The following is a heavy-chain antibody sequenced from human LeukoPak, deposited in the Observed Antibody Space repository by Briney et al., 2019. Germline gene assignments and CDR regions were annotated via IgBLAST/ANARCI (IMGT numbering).Heavy chain of an antibody. D-gene: IGHD2-15*01. J-gene: IGHJ5*02. CDR1: GYTFTSYG. CDR2: IIAYNGNT. Sequence: ASVKVSCKAAGYTFTSYGISLVRQAPGQGLEWMGWIIAYNGNTNYAQKHQGRVTMTTDTSTSTAYMELRSLRSDDTAVYYCARAVPKDLGYCSGGSCYSDFDWFDPWGQGTLVTVSS. V-gene: IGHV1-18*01. CDR3: ARAVPKDLGYCSGGSCYSDFDWFDP.